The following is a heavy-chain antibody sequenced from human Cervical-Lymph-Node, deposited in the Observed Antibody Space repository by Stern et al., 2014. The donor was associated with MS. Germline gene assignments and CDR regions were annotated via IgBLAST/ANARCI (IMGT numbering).Heavy chain of an antibody. CDR3: AKPGRGNHGID. D-gene: IGHD2/OR15-2a*01. J-gene: IGHJ4*02. V-gene: IGHV3-9*01. Sequence: EVQLEESGGGLVQPGRSLRLSCAASGFTLDDYAMHWVRQAPGKGLEWVSGISWNSGNIAYADSVKGRFTISRDNAKNSLYLQMNRLRVEDTALYYCAKPGRGNHGIDWGQGTLVTVSP. CDR1: GFTLDDYA. CDR2: ISWNSGNI.